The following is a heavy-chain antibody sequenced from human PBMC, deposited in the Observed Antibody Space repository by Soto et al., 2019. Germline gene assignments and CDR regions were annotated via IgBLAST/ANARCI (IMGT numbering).Heavy chain of an antibody. CDR3: SSQAQKWLVAAFDI. V-gene: IGHV1-18*01. D-gene: IGHD6-19*01. CDR1: GYTFVSYG. CDR2: VSPYNGNT. Sequence: QVKLVQSGAEVKEPGASVKVSCKASGYTFVSYGISWVRQAPGQGLEWMGWVSPYNGNTNYVQKFQGRVTMTADTTTSTVYMELRSLRYDETAVYYCSSQAQKWLVAAFDIWGEGTVVTVSS. J-gene: IGHJ3*02.